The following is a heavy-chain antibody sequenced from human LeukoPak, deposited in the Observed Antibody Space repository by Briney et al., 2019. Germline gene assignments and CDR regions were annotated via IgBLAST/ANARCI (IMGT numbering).Heavy chain of an antibody. D-gene: IGHD1-26*01. CDR3: AGPWDQVGFDP. J-gene: IGHJ5*02. Sequence: GASVKVSCKASGYTFTGYYLHWVRQAPGQGLEWMGWIYPKTGGTSYALKFQGRVTMTRDTSISTAYMELIGLRSDDTAVYYCAGPWDQVGFDPWGQGTLVSVSS. CDR2: IYPKTGGT. CDR1: GYTFTGYY. V-gene: IGHV1-2*02.